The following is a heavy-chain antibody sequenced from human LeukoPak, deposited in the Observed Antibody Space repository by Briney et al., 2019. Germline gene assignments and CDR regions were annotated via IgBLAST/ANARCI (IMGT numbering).Heavy chain of an antibody. D-gene: IGHD2-21*01. CDR3: AKDTLLLLY. Sequence: PGGSLRLSCAASGFTFSNFAMSWVRQAPGKGLEWVSAISGSGGDTYYADSVKGRFTISRDNAKSTLYLQMNSLRAEDTALYYRAKDTLLLLYWGQGTLVTVSS. J-gene: IGHJ4*02. CDR2: ISGSGGDT. CDR1: GFTFSNFA. V-gene: IGHV3-23*01.